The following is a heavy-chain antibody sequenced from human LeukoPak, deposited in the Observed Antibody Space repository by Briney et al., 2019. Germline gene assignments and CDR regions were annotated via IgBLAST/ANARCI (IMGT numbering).Heavy chain of an antibody. Sequence: GGSLRLSRAASGFTFSSYEMNWVRQAPGKGLEWVSYISSSGSTIYYADSVKGRFIISRDNAKNSLYLQMNSLRAEDTAVYYCARARRRDGAFDIWGQGTMVTVSS. D-gene: IGHD5-24*01. CDR3: ARARRRDGAFDI. V-gene: IGHV3-48*03. J-gene: IGHJ3*02. CDR1: GFTFSSYE. CDR2: ISSSGSTI.